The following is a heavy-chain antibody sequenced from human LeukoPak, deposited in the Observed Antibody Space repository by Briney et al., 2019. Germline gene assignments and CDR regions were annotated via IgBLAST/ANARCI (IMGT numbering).Heavy chain of an antibody. V-gene: IGHV3-23*01. Sequence: TGGSLRLSCAASGFTFSSYAMSWVRQAPGKGLEWVSAISGSGGSTYYADSVKGRFTISRDNSKNTLYLHMNSLRAEDTAVYYCAKEEYSTRYYYYGMDVWGQGTTVTVSS. CDR2: ISGSGGST. CDR3: AKEEYSTRYYYYGMDV. J-gene: IGHJ6*02. CDR1: GFTFSSYA. D-gene: IGHD2-2*01.